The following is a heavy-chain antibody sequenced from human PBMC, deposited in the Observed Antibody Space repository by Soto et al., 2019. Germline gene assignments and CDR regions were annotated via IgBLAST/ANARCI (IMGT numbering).Heavy chain of an antibody. D-gene: IGHD3-22*01. Sequence: GGSLRLSCAASGFTFSSYGMHWVRQAPGKGLEWVAVIWYDGSNKYYADSVKGRFTISRDNSKNTLYLQMNSLRAEDTAVYYCARDRSHSSMIVVALDAFDIWGQGTMVTVSS. CDR1: GFTFSSYG. CDR3: ARDRSHSSMIVVALDAFDI. J-gene: IGHJ3*02. V-gene: IGHV3-33*01. CDR2: IWYDGSNK.